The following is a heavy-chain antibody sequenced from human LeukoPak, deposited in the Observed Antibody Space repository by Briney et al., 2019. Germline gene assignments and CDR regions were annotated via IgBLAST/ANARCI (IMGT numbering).Heavy chain of an antibody. V-gene: IGHV1-2*02. Sequence: ASVKVSCKASGYTFTGYYMDWVRQAPGQGLEWMGWINPNSGGTNYAQKFQGRVTMTRDTSISTAYMELSRLRSDDTAVYYCARPSYYYDSRDAFDIWGQGTMVTVSS. CDR2: INPNSGGT. J-gene: IGHJ3*02. D-gene: IGHD3-22*01. CDR1: GYTFTGYY. CDR3: ARPSYYYDSRDAFDI.